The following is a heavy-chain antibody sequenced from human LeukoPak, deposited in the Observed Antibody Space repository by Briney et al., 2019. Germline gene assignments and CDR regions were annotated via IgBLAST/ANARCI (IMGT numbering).Heavy chain of an antibody. V-gene: IGHV1-2*02. CDR1: GYTLTSYG. D-gene: IGHD2-8*02. CDR3: AREGRQGTGGWYYFDY. CDR2: INPNSGDT. J-gene: IGHJ4*02. Sequence: ASVKVSCKASGYTLTSYGISWVRQAPGLGLEWMGWINPNSGDTIFAQRFQGRVTLTRDTSVSTAYMELSRLTSDDTAVYYCAREGRQGTGGWYYFDYWGQGTLVTVSS.